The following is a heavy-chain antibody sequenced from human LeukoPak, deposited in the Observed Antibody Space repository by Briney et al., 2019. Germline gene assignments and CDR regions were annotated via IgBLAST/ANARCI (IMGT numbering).Heavy chain of an antibody. CDR2: IYYSGNT. J-gene: IGHJ5*02. Sequence: SETLSLTCTVSGASISDYYWTWIRQPPGKGLEWIGHIYYSGNTIYNPSLKSRVTISIDTSKNQFSLKLSSVTTADTAVYYCARDYTAMAVNWFDPWGQGTLVTVSS. D-gene: IGHD5-18*01. CDR3: ARDYTAMAVNWFDP. V-gene: IGHV4-59*01. CDR1: GASISDYY.